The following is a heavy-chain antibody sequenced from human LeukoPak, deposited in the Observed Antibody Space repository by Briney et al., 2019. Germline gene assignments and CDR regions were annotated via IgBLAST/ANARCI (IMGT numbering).Heavy chain of an antibody. CDR3: ARASVNILTGYYTDY. J-gene: IGHJ4*02. CDR2: IIPIFGTA. Sequence: GASVKVSCKASGYTFTSYGISWVRQAPGQGLEWMGRIIPIFGTANYAQKFQGRVTITTDESTSTAYMELSSLRSEDTAVYYCARASVNILTGYYTDYWGQGTLVTVSS. CDR1: GYTFTSYG. V-gene: IGHV1-69*05. D-gene: IGHD3-9*01.